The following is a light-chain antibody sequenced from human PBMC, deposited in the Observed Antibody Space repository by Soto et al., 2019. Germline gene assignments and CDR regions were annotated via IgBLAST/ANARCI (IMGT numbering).Light chain of an antibody. CDR3: QQYGSSPIT. V-gene: IGKV3-20*01. Sequence: EIVLTQSPDTLSLSPGERATLSCRASQSVGGDLAWYQQKPGQAPRLLIYGASSRATGIPDRFSGSGSGTDFTLTISRLEPEDFAVYYCQQYGSSPITFGQGTRLEIK. CDR2: GAS. J-gene: IGKJ5*01. CDR1: QSVGGD.